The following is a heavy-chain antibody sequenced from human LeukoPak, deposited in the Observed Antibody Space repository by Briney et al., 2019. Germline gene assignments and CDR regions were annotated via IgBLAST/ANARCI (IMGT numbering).Heavy chain of an antibody. CDR3: ASYPRSIPTPPFDY. J-gene: IGHJ4*02. V-gene: IGHV1-2*07. Sequence: ASVKVSCKASGYTFTAQYMHWVRQAPGQGLEWMGWINPNNGDTKYAHSFLGRVTMTSDTPTTTAYMELSSLRSDDTAVYFCASYPRSIPTPPFDYWGQGTLVTVSS. D-gene: IGHD3-3*02. CDR1: GYTFTAQY. CDR2: INPNNGDT.